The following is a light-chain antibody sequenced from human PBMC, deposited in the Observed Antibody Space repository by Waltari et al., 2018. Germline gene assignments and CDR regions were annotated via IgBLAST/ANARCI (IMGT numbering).Light chain of an antibody. CDR1: SSNIGNNP. CDR2: YNN. J-gene: IGLJ3*02. CDR3: ASWDDGLNGWV. Sequence: QSVLTQAPPASGTPGPRVILSCSGSSSNIGNNPVNWYQQVPETAPKLLIFYNNERPSGVPDRLSGSKSGTSASLAISGLQSEDEADYYCASWDDGLNGWVFGGGTRLTVL. V-gene: IGLV1-44*01.